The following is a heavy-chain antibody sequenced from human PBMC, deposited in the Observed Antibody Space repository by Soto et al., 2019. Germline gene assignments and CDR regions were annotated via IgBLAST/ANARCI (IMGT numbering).Heavy chain of an antibody. CDR1: GFTFSSYP. V-gene: IGHV3-30*04. CDR2: ISFDGRNK. Sequence: QVQLVESGGGVVQPGRSLRLSCAASGFTFSSYPMHWVRQAPGKGLEWVAVISFDGRNKYYVDSVKGRFTISRDNSKNTLYLQMNSLRAEDTAVYYCARCWDLSYYYPGMDVWGQGTTVTVSS. J-gene: IGHJ6*02. D-gene: IGHD1-26*01. CDR3: ARCWDLSYYYPGMDV.